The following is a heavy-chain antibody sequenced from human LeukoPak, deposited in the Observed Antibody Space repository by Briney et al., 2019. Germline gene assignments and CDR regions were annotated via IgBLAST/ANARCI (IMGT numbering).Heavy chain of an antibody. V-gene: IGHV3-53*01. CDR3: ASHYCSAGSCYFDG. CDR1: GFSISYNY. J-gene: IGHJ4*02. Sequence: QPGGSLRLSCVVSGFSISYNYMSWVRQAPGKGLEWVSVIYSAGDSYYGDAVKGRFIISKDNPKNTVYLQMNRLRPEDTAVYYCASHYCSAGSCYFDGWGQGTLVTVSS. CDR2: IYSAGDS. D-gene: IGHD2-8*02.